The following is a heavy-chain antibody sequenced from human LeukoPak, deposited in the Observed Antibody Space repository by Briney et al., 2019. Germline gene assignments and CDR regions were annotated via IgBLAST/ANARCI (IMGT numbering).Heavy chain of an antibody. CDR2: ISISGDST. Sequence: GGSLRLSCAASGFAFSNYGMSWVRQAPGKGLEWVSIISISGDSTSYADSVKGRFTIFRDNSKNTLYLQMNSLRAEDTAVYYCARARSGYGYGDAFDIWGQGTMVTVSS. CDR3: ARARSGYGYGDAFDI. V-gene: IGHV3-23*01. J-gene: IGHJ3*02. D-gene: IGHD5-18*01. CDR1: GFAFSNYG.